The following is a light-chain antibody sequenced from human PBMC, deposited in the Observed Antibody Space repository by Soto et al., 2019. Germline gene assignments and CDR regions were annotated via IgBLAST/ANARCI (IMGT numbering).Light chain of an antibody. CDR3: ATWDDNVKGPV. CDR2: TNS. Sequence: QSVLTQPPSASGPPGQRVTISCSGRASNIGSNFVSWYQVVPGTAPKLLIYTNSQRPSGVPDRFSGSRSGTSASLDISGLQSDDEADYFCATWDDNVKGPVFGGGTKLTVL. J-gene: IGLJ2*01. V-gene: IGLV1-44*01. CDR1: ASNIGSNF.